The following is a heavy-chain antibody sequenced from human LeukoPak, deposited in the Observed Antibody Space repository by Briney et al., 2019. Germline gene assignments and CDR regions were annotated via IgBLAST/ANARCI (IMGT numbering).Heavy chain of an antibody. V-gene: IGHV3-7*03. CDR3: ARALHYYDSSGYRRQVYYFDY. Sequence: PGGSLRLSCAASGFTFSSYWMSWVRQAPGKGLEWVANIKQDGSEKYYVDSVKGRFTISRDNAKNSLYLQMNSLRAEDTAVYYCARALHYYDSSGYRRQVYYFDYWGQGTLVTVSS. J-gene: IGHJ4*02. D-gene: IGHD3-22*01. CDR2: IKQDGSEK. CDR1: GFTFSSYW.